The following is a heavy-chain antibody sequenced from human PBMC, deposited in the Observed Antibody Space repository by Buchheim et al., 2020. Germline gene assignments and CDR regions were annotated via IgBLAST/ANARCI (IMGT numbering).Heavy chain of an antibody. J-gene: IGHJ4*02. CDR1: GGSISSYY. CDR2: IYYSGST. CDR3: ARAAPPLWFREVLAFDY. Sequence: QVQLQESGPGLVKPSETLSLTCTVSGGSISSYYWSWIRQPPGKGLEWIGYIYYSGSTNYNPSLKSRVTISVDTSKNQFSLKLSSVTAADTAVYYCARAAPPLWFREVLAFDYWGQGTL. V-gene: IGHV4-59*01. D-gene: IGHD3-10*01.